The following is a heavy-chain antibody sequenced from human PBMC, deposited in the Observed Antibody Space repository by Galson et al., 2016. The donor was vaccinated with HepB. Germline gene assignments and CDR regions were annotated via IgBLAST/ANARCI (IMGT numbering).Heavy chain of an antibody. CDR2: ISSVSTYK. D-gene: IGHD3-10*01. V-gene: IGHV3-11*06. CDR3: ARENYGTFDY. Sequence: SLRLSCAASGFSFSPFYMRWIRQAPGKGLEWVSSISSVSTYKHYADSVKGRFTISRDDARNTLYLQLNGLRGEDTAIYYCARENYGTFDYWGQGALVTVSS. J-gene: IGHJ4*02. CDR1: GFSFSPFY.